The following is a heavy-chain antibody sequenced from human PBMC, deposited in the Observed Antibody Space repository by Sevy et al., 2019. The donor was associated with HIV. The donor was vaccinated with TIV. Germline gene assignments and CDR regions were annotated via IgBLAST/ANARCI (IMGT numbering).Heavy chain of an antibody. CDR3: ARGGPSKLLLGP. CDR1: GFTFSNSG. V-gene: IGHV3-33*03. D-gene: IGHD3-22*01. J-gene: IGHJ5*02. CDR2: IFSDGITT. Sequence: GGSLRLSCAASGFTFSNSGMHWVRQSPGKGLEWVASIFSDGITTYYGDSVKGRFTVFRDNSKSTLYLQINSLRIEDTAIYSWARGGPSKLLLGPWGQGTLVTVYS.